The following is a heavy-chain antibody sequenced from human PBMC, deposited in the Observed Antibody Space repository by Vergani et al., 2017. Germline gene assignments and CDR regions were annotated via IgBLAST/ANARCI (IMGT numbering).Heavy chain of an antibody. D-gene: IGHD3-3*01. J-gene: IGHJ1*01. CDR1: GFTVSSHY. V-gene: IGHV3-66*04. Sequence: QLVESGGDLVQPGGSLRLSCAVSGFTVSSHYMSWVRQAPGKGLEWVSVIFSGGYTYDADSVKGRFTISRDDSKNSLYLQMNSLRAEDTAVYYCASQYYDFWSGRDWGQGTLVTVSS. CDR3: ASQYYDFWSGRD. CDR2: IFSGGYT.